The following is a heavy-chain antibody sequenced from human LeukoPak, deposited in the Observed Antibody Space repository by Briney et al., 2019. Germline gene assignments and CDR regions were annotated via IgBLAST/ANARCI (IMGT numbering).Heavy chain of an antibody. J-gene: IGHJ4*02. CDR2: ISGSGGST. Sequence: GGSLRLSCAASGLTFSNYVMSWVRQAPGKGLEWGSGISGSGGSTFYADSVKGRFTISRDNAENSLYLQMNSLRDEDTAVYYCARAMRSGYDYWGQGTLVTVSS. CDR1: GLTFSNYV. D-gene: IGHD5-12*01. V-gene: IGHV3-23*01. CDR3: ARAMRSGYDY.